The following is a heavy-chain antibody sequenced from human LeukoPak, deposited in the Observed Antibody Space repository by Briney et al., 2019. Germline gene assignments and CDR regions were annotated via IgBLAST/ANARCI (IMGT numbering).Heavy chain of an antibody. J-gene: IGHJ4*02. CDR1: GYTFTGYY. Sequence: RASVNVSCKASGYTFTGYYMHWVRQAPGQGLEWMGWINPNSGGTNYAQKFQGRVTMTRDTSISTVYMELSGLRSDDTAVYYCARVPHYYDSSGYFPKRGYYFDYWGQGTLVTVSS. CDR2: INPNSGGT. V-gene: IGHV1-2*02. D-gene: IGHD3-22*01. CDR3: ARVPHYYDSSGYFPKRGYYFDY.